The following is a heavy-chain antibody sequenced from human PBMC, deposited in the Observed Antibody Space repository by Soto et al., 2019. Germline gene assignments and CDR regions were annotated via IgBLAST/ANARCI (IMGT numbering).Heavy chain of an antibody. Sequence: ASVKVSCKASGYTFTGYYMHWVRQAPGQGLEWMGWINPNSGGTNYAQKFQGWVTMTRDTSISAAYMELSRLRSDDTAVYYCARGPSIGDTAMVTGFDYWGQGTLVTVSS. D-gene: IGHD5-18*01. CDR1: GYTFTGYY. CDR2: INPNSGGT. V-gene: IGHV1-2*04. J-gene: IGHJ4*02. CDR3: ARGPSIGDTAMVTGFDY.